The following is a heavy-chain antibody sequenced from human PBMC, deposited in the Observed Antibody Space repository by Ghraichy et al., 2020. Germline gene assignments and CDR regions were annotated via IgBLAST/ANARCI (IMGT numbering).Heavy chain of an antibody. CDR2: INCHEDDT. V-gene: IGHV3-43*01. J-gene: IGHJ6*02. CDR1: GFSLDDYI. CDR3: ARESRDALSSMDV. Sequence: GGSLRLSCEASGFSLDDYIMHWVRQAPGKGPEWVSLINCHEDDTFYADSVKGRFTISRDNSKTSLYLRMNNLRSADSALYYCARESRDALSSMDVWGQGTTVTVSS. D-gene: IGHD2-2*01.